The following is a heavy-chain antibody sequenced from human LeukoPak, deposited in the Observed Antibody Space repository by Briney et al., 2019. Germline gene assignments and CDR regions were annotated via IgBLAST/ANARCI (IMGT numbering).Heavy chain of an antibody. CDR2: IYYSGST. D-gene: IGHD3-22*01. Sequence: SETLSLTCTVSGGSISSYYWSWIRQPPGKGLEWIGYIYYSGSTNYNPSLKSRDTISVDTSKNQFSLKLSSVTAADTAVYYCARGHDSSGYYYVGDWFDPWGQGTLVTVSS. J-gene: IGHJ5*02. V-gene: IGHV4-59*01. CDR1: GGSISSYY. CDR3: ARGHDSSGYYYVGDWFDP.